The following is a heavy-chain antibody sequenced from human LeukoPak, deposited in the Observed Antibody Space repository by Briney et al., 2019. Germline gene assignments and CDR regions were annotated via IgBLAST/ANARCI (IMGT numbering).Heavy chain of an antibody. CDR2: VYWDNDL. CDR3: AHSDVTAVTRASSYFDY. CDR1: GFSLNTADVG. Sequence: ESGPTLVKPSETLTLNLTYSGFSLNTADVGVGWIRQPPGKALEWLAFVYWDNDLRYSPSLRSRLTVTKDTSKNQVVLRMTNMDPLDTATYYCAHSDVTAVTRASSYFDYWGQGTLVTVSS. V-gene: IGHV2-5*02. J-gene: IGHJ4*02. D-gene: IGHD1-1*01.